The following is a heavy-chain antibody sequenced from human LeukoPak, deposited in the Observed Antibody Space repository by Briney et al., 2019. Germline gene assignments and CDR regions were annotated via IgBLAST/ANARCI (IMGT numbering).Heavy chain of an antibody. V-gene: IGHV4-59*01. CDR1: VGPIGRYY. J-gene: IGHJ4*02. D-gene: IGHD7-27*01. Sequence: PSVPLSLTCTVSVGPIGRYYWRWTRQPPGKALEGIGYFYYSGCNNYNPSLKCRVPISVDTSKNQFSLKRSSVTAADTAVYYCARATGTGELDYWGQGTLGTVSS. CDR2: FYYSGCN. CDR3: ARATGTGELDY.